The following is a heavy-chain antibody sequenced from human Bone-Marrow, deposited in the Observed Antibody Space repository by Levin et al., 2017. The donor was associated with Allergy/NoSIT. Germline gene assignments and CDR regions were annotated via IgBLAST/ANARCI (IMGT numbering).Heavy chain of an antibody. D-gene: IGHD4-23*01. CDR2: ISYDGSNK. Sequence: SCAASGFTFSSYAMHWVRQAPGKGLEWVAVISYDGSNKYYADSVKGRFTISRDNSKNTLYLQMNSLRAEDTAVYYCARDQVLLATVVTPTYYGMDVWGQGTTVTVSS. CDR1: GFTFSSYA. CDR3: ARDQVLLATVVTPTYYGMDV. J-gene: IGHJ6*02. V-gene: IGHV3-30-3*01.